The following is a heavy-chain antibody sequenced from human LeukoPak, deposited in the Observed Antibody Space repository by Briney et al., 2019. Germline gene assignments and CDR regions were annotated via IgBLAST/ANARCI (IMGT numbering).Heavy chain of an antibody. D-gene: IGHD3-22*01. CDR2: ISPYNGNT. J-gene: IGHJ4*02. CDR1: GYIFTSCG. Sequence: ASVKVSCKASGYIFTSCGITWVRQAPGQGLEWMGWISPYNGNTDYVQKLQGRVTMTTDTSTNTAYLELRSLKSDDTAVYYCARKPGTSSVVYYFDYWGQGTLVTVSS. V-gene: IGHV1-18*01. CDR3: ARKPGTSSVVYYFDY.